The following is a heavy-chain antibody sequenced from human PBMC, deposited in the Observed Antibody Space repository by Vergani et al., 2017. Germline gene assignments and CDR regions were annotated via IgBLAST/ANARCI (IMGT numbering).Heavy chain of an antibody. Sequence: QVQLQESGPRLVRPSQTLSLPCTVPGGSINTGAYYWSWIRPPAGKGLEWIGRVYTSGMTNYTPSLKSRVTILVDRSNSQLSLKLTSVTAGDTAVYYCARAVSGTSPSYYFDYWGQGTLVTVSS. CDR2: VYTSGMT. CDR1: GGSINTGAYY. D-gene: IGHD2-2*01. J-gene: IGHJ4*02. V-gene: IGHV4-61*02. CDR3: ARAVSGTSPSYYFDY.